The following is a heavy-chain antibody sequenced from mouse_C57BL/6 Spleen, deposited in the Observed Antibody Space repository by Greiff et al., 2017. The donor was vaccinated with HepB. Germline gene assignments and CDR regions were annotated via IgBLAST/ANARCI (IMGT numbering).Heavy chain of an antibody. CDR2: INPSSGYT. CDR3: ARPITTVVARYFDV. J-gene: IGHJ1*03. Sequence: VKVVESGAELARPGASVKMSCKASGYTFTSYTMHWVKQRPGQGLEWIGYINPSSGYTKYNQKFKDKASLTADKSSSTAYMQLSSLTSEDSAVYYCARPITTVVARYFDVWGTGTTVTVSS. V-gene: IGHV1-4*01. CDR1: GYTFTSYT. D-gene: IGHD1-1*01.